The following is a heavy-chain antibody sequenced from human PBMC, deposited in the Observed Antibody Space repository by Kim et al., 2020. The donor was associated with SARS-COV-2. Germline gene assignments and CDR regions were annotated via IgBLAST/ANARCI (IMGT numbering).Heavy chain of an antibody. CDR2: IKGDGSST. CDR1: GFSFSTNW. V-gene: IGHV3-74*01. CDR3: VRDLYSTSS. D-gene: IGHD6-6*01. Sequence: GGSLRLSCADSGFSFSTNWMHWVRQAPGKGLVWVSRIKGDGSSTSYADSVKGRFTISRDNAKNTLYLQMNSLRAEDTAEYYCVRDLYSTSSWGQGTLVTVSS. J-gene: IGHJ5*02.